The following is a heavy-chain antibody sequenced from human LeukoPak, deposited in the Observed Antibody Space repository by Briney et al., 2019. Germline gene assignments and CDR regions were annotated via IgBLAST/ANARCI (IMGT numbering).Heavy chain of an antibody. CDR3: ARRRYGSGSYYNRSGYFDY. CDR2: INHSGST. CDR1: GGSFSGYY. D-gene: IGHD3-10*01. J-gene: IGHJ4*02. Sequence: SETLSLTCTVSGGSFSGYYWSWIRQPPGKGLEWIGEINHSGSTNYNPSLKSRVTISVDTSKNQFSLKLSSVTAADTAVYYCARRRYGSGSYYNRSGYFDYWGQGTLVTVSS. V-gene: IGHV4-34*01.